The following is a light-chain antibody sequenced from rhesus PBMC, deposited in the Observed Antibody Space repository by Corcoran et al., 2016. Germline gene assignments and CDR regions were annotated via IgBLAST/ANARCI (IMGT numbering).Light chain of an antibody. CDR1: LGITNA. Sequence: DIQMTQSPSSLSASVGDRVTITCRACLGITNALTWYQQKTGKTLKLLSDEASSLQSGIPSRFSGSGTGTDVTLTISSLQSEDFATYYCQHYSSTPCSFSQGTKMEIK. CDR3: QHYSSTPCS. J-gene: IGKJ2*01. V-gene: IGKV1-33*02. CDR2: EAS.